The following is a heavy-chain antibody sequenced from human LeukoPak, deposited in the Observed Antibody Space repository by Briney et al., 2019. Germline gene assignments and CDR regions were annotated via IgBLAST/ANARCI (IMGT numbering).Heavy chain of an antibody. J-gene: IGHJ4*02. CDR3: ASPRYYFEY. CDR2: ISGSGDNT. Sequence: PGGSLRLSCAASGFTFSSYAMNWVRQAPGKGLEWVSAISGSGDNTYYADSVRGRFTISRDNSKNTLYLEMNSLRAEDTAVYYCASPRYYFEYWGQGTLVTVSS. CDR1: GFTFSSYA. V-gene: IGHV3-23*01.